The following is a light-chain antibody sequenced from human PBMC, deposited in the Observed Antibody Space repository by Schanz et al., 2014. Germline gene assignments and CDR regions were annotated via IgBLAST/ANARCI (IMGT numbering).Light chain of an antibody. Sequence: QSALTQPASVSGSPGQSITISCTGTSSDVGGYNYVSWYQQHPGKAPKLMIYDVSNRPSGVPDRFSGSKSGNTASLTISGLQAEDEADYYCQSYDSSLSGYVVFGGGTKLTVL. CDR2: DVS. CDR3: QSYDSSLSGYVV. V-gene: IGLV2-14*01. J-gene: IGLJ2*01. CDR1: SSDVGGYNY.